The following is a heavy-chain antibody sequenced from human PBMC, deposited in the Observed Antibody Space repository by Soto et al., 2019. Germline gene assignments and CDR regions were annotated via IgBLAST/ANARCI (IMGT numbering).Heavy chain of an antibody. V-gene: IGHV4-34*01. D-gene: IGHD4-17*01. CDR2: ISHNGGT. J-gene: IGHJ6*02. CDR1: GGSFSGYF. CDR3: ARGATTVEHFYYYGMDV. Sequence: PSETLSLTCAVYGGSFSGYFWSWIRQPPTKALEWIGEISHNGGTTYNPSLKSRVTISIDTSKNQFSLRLSSVSAADTAVYYCARGATTVEHFYYYGMDVWGQGTTVTVSS.